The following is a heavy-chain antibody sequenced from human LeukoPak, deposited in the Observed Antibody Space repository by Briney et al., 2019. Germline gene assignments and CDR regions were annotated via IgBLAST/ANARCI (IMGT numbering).Heavy chain of an antibody. V-gene: IGHV3-9*01. CDR3: AKDLYYDLWSGYSN. J-gene: IGHJ4*02. Sequence: GGSLRLSCAASGFTFDDYAMHWVRQAPGKGLEWVSGISWNSGSIGYADSVKGRFTISRGNAKNSLYLQMNSLRAEDTALYYCAKDLYYDLWSGYSNWGEGTLVTVSS. D-gene: IGHD3-3*01. CDR1: GFTFDDYA. CDR2: ISWNSGSI.